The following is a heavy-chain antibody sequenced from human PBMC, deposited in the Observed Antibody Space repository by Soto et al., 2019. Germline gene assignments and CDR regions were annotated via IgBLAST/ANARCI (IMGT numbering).Heavy chain of an antibody. D-gene: IGHD3-3*02. CDR1: GSSINSSGYY. V-gene: IGHV4-39*01. CDR3: ARLPSRHLVDY. J-gene: IGHJ4*02. Sequence: SETLSLTCTVSGSSINSSGYYWGWIRQPPGKGLEWIGSMFYGVSTYYNPSLKSRVTVSVDTSKNQFSLNMRSVTAADTAVYYCARLPSRHLVDYWGQGTLVTVSS. CDR2: MFYGVST.